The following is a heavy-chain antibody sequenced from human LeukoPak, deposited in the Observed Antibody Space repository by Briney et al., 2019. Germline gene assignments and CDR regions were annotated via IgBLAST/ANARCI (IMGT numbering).Heavy chain of an antibody. Sequence: SETLSLTCAVYGGSFSGYYWSWIRQPPGKGLEWIGEINHSGSTNYNLSLKSRVTISVDTSKNQFSLKLSSVTAADTAVYYCARALYYYDSSGYLYWGQGTLVTVSS. CDR3: ARALYYYDSSGYLY. V-gene: IGHV4-34*01. D-gene: IGHD3-22*01. CDR1: GGSFSGYY. J-gene: IGHJ4*02. CDR2: INHSGST.